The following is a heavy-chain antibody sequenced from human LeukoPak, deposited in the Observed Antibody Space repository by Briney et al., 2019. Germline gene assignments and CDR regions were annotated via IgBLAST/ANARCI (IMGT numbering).Heavy chain of an antibody. CDR1: GYSFTSYW. CDR2: IYPSDFDT. D-gene: IGHD3-10*01. Sequence: GESLKISCKGSGYSFTSYWIAWVRQMPGKGLEWMGIIYPSDFDTKYSPSFQGQVTISADKSISTAYLQWSSPKASDTAMYYCARSEVGDGSYAIYYYGMDVWGQGTTVTVSS. J-gene: IGHJ6*02. CDR3: ARSEVGDGSYAIYYYGMDV. V-gene: IGHV5-51*01.